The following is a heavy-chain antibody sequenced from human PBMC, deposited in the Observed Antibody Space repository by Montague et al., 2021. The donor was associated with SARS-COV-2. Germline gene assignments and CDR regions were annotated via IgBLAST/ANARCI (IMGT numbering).Heavy chain of an antibody. D-gene: IGHD1-1*01. CDR2: IFYRGTT. CDR1: GDSMTYYY. CDR3: ARGARRTFDY. J-gene: IGHJ4*02. Sequence: SETLSLTCTVSGDSMTYYYWSWIRQTPEKGLQWIGYIFYRGTTNYNPSLESRVTITVDTSKNQFYLRLNSVTAADTAVYYCARGARRTFDYWGQGTRVTVSS. V-gene: IGHV4-59*01.